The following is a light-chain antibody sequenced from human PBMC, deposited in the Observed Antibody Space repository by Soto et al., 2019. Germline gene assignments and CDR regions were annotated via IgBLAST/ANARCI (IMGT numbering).Light chain of an antibody. CDR3: SSYTSSGTLVV. Sequence: QSALTQPASVSGSPGQSITISCTGTSSDVGGYNYVSWYQANPGRAPKLIIYDVSNRPSGISNRFSGSKSGKTASLTISGLQAEDEADYYCSSYTSSGTLVVFGGGTKLTVL. V-gene: IGLV2-14*01. CDR2: DVS. J-gene: IGLJ2*01. CDR1: SSDVGGYNY.